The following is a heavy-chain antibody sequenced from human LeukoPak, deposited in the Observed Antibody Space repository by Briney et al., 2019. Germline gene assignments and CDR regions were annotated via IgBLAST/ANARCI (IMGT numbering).Heavy chain of an antibody. CDR1: GYSISSGYY. CDR2: IYHSGST. V-gene: IGHV4-38-2*02. J-gene: IGHJ5*02. D-gene: IGHD2-15*01. Sequence: SETLSLTCTVSGYSISSGYYWGWIRQPPGKGLEWIGSIYHSGSTYYNPSLKSRVTISVDTSKNQFSLKLSSVTAADTAVYYCARADVVVAATRAFYNWFDPWGQGTLVTVSS. CDR3: ARADVVVAATRAFYNWFDP.